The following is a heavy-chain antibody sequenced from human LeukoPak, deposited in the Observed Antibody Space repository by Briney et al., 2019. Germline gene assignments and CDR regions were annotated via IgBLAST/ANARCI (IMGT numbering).Heavy chain of an antibody. Sequence: GGSLRLSCAASGFTVSNNYLSWVRQAPGKGLEWVANIKQDGSEEVYVDSVKGRFTISRDNAKNSLFLQLNTLRAEDTAVYYCARDPYSSTWSYGMDVWGQGTTVTVSS. V-gene: IGHV3-7*05. D-gene: IGHD6-6*01. CDR1: GFTVSNNY. CDR2: IKQDGSEE. CDR3: ARDPYSSTWSYGMDV. J-gene: IGHJ6*02.